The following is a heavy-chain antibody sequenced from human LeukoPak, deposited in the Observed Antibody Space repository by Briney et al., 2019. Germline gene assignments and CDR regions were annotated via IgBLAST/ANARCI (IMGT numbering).Heavy chain of an antibody. Sequence: ASVKVSCRASGYTFTSYGISWVRQAPIQGLEWMGWISAYNGNTKYAQKLQGRVTMTTDTSTSTAYMELRSLRSDDTAVFYCARDMGVPAASYFFDYWGQGTLVTVSS. D-gene: IGHD2-2*01. CDR1: GYTFTSYG. CDR3: ARDMGVPAASYFFDY. J-gene: IGHJ4*02. V-gene: IGHV1-18*01. CDR2: ISAYNGNT.